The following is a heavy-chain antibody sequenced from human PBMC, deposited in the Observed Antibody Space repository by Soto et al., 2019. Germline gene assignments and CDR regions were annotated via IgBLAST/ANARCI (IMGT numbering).Heavy chain of an antibody. J-gene: IGHJ4*02. V-gene: IGHV1-18*01. D-gene: IGHD6-19*01. Sequence: GASVKVSCKASGYTFTSYGISCVRQAPGQGLEWMGWISAYDGNADYAQKLQGRVTMTTDTSTSTAYMELRSLRSDDTAVYYCARSSGWREIDYWGQGTLVTVSS. CDR1: GYTFTSYG. CDR3: ARSSGWREIDY. CDR2: ISAYDGNA.